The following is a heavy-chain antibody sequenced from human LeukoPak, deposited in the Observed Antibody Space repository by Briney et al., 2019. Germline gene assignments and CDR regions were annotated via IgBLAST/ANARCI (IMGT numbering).Heavy chain of an antibody. J-gene: IGHJ4*02. Sequence: GGSLRLSCAASGFTFSSYGLHWVRQAPGKGLEWVTFIRYDGSNQYYADSVKGRFAISRDNSKNTLFLQMNSLGAEDTAVYYCAKGHDYGDSSFDYWGQGTLVTVSS. CDR2: IRYDGSNQ. V-gene: IGHV3-30*02. CDR1: GFTFSSYG. CDR3: AKGHDYGDSSFDY. D-gene: IGHD4-17*01.